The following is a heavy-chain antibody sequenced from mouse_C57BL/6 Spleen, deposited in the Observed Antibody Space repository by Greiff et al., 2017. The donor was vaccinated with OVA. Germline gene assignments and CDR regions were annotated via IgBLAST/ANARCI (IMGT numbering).Heavy chain of an antibody. D-gene: IGHD2-3*01. Sequence: EVQLVESGGDLVKPGGSLKLSCAASGFTFSSYGMSWVRQTPDKRLEWVATISSGGSYTYYPDSVKGRFTISRDNAKNTLYLQMSSLKSEDTAMYYCAREGADYDGYLYYFDYWGQGTTLTVSS. V-gene: IGHV5-6*01. CDR3: AREGADYDGYLYYFDY. CDR2: ISSGGSYT. CDR1: GFTFSSYG. J-gene: IGHJ2*01.